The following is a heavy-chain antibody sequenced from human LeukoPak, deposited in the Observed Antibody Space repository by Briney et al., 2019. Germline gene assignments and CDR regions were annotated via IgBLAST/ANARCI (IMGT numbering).Heavy chain of an antibody. V-gene: IGHV3-48*01. CDR1: GFTFSTYT. CDR2: ISSSSSII. D-gene: IGHD4-17*01. Sequence: GGSLRLSCAASGFTFSTYTMNWVRQAPGKGLEWVSYISSSSSIIYYADSVKGRFTISGDNAKSSLYLQMNSLRAEDTAMYYCARGPYGDYVDAFDIWGQGTMVTVSS. J-gene: IGHJ3*02. CDR3: ARGPYGDYVDAFDI.